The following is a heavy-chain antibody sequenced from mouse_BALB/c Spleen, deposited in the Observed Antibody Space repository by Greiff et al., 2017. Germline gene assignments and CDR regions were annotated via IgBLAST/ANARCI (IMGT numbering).Heavy chain of an antibody. Sequence: QVQLKESGPGLVAPSQSLSITCTVSGFSLNGYGVNWVRQPPGKGLEWLGMIWGDGSTDYNSALKSRLSISKDNSKSQVFLKMNSLQTDDTARYYCARVNSRVWFACWGQGTLVTVAA. V-gene: IGHV2-6-7*01. J-gene: IGHJ3*01. CDR3: ARVNSRVWFAC. CDR1: GFSLNGYG. CDR2: IWGDGST. D-gene: IGHD5-2*01.